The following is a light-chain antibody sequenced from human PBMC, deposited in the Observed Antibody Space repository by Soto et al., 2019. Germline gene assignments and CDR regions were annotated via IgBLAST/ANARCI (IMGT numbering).Light chain of an antibody. CDR1: QSVSSD. V-gene: IGKV3-15*01. CDR2: GAS. J-gene: IGKJ4*01. CDR3: QKYTTVPLT. Sequence: EIVMTQSPATLSVSPGERATLSCRASQSVSSDLAWYHQKPGQAPRLLIYGASTRATGIPARFSGSGSGTEFTLTINSLQSEDFATYYCQKYTTVPLTFGGGTTVEIK.